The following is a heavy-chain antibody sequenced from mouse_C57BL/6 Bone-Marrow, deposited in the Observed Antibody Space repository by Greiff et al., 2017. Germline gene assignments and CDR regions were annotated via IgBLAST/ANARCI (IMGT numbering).Heavy chain of an antibody. V-gene: IGHV1-63*01. CDR1: GYTFTNYW. CDR2: IYPGGGYT. J-gene: IGHJ4*01. Sequence: QVQLQQSGAELVRPGTSVKMSCKASGYTFTNYWIGWAKQRPGHGLEWIGDIYPGGGYTNYNEKFKGKATLTADKSSSTAYMQFSSLTSEDSAIYYCATYYYGSSPHYYAMDYGGQGTSVTVSS. D-gene: IGHD1-1*01. CDR3: ATYYYGSSPHYYAMDY.